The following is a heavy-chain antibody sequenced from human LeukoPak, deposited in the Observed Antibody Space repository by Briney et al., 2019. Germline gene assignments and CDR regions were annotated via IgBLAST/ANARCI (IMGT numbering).Heavy chain of an antibody. CDR3: ARVLVGVVTSIYYFDY. V-gene: IGHV1-3*01. CDR1: GYTFTNYA. D-gene: IGHD2-21*02. J-gene: IGHJ4*02. Sequence: ASVKVSCKASGYTFTNYAMHWVRLAPGQRLQWMGWINLVNGNTKYSQYFEGRVTITRDTSASTVYMELRSLGSDDTAVYYCARVLVGVVTSIYYFDYWGQGTLVTVSS. CDR2: INLVNGNT.